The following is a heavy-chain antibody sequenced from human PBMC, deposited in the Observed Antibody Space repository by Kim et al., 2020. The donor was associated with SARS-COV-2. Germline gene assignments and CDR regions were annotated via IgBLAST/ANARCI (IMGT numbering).Heavy chain of an antibody. D-gene: IGHD5-12*01. CDR2: SFNRGTT. Sequence: SETLCLTCTVSGGSIISYYWSWIRQPPGKGLEWIGYSFNRGTTHCNPSLKSRVTISIDTSQNQFSLRLSSVTAADTAVYYCARLRRDGYNILDYCGQGAPVTVSS. V-gene: IGHV4-59*13. J-gene: IGHJ4*02. CDR3: ARLRRDGYNILDY. CDR1: GGSIISYY.